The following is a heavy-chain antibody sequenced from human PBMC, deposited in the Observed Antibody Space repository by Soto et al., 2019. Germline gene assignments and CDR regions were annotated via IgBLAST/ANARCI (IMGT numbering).Heavy chain of an antibody. Sequence: PSETLSLTCTVSGGSISSGGYYWSWIRQHPGKGLEWIGYIYYSGSTYYNPSLKSRVTISVDTSKYQFSLKLSSVTAADTAVYYCARRGSALFDYWGQGTLVTVS. CDR1: GGSISSGGYY. CDR2: IYYSGST. D-gene: IGHD6-19*01. CDR3: ARRGSALFDY. V-gene: IGHV4-31*03. J-gene: IGHJ4*02.